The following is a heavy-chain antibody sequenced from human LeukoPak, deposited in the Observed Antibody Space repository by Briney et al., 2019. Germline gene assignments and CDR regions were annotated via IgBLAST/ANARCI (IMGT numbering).Heavy chain of an antibody. CDR3: ARDIVITPLATRKKDSWFDP. CDR1: GYTFIGYY. Sequence: VSVKVSCTSSGYTFIGYYMHWVRQAPGQGLEWMRWINPHSGATNYAQNFQGRVTMTRDTSISTAYMELSRLRSDDTAVYYCARDIVITPLATRKKDSWFDPWGQGTLVTVSS. D-gene: IGHD2/OR15-2a*01. CDR2: INPHSGAT. J-gene: IGHJ5*02. V-gene: IGHV1-2*02.